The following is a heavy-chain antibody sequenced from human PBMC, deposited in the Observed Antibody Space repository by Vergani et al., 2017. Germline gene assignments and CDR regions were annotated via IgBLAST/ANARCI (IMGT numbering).Heavy chain of an antibody. D-gene: IGHD4-11*01. Sequence: QVQLVQSGAEVKTPGASVKVSCKASGYTFTCYDINWVRQATGQGLEWMGWMNPNSGNTGYAQKFQGRVTMTRNTSISTAYMELSSLRSEDTAVYYCARGRINAIRNYVGFDYWGQGTLVTVSS. J-gene: IGHJ4*02. CDR1: GYTFTCYD. CDR3: ARGRINAIRNYVGFDY. CDR2: MNPNSGNT. V-gene: IGHV1-8*01.